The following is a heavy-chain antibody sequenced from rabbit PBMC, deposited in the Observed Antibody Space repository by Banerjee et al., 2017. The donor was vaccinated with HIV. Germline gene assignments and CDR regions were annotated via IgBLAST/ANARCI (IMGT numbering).Heavy chain of an antibody. CDR1: EFSFSSVYY. CDR3: ASDMGGSHDFNL. J-gene: IGHJ4*01. CDR2: IGTGSFVTT. D-gene: IGHD4-2*01. V-gene: IGHV1S40*01. Sequence: QSLEESGGDLVKPGASLTLTCTASEFSFSSVYYMCCVRQAPGKGLEWIACIGTGSFVTTYYANWAKGRFTISKTSSTTVTLQMTSLTVADTATYFCASDMGGSHDFNLWGQGTLVTVS.